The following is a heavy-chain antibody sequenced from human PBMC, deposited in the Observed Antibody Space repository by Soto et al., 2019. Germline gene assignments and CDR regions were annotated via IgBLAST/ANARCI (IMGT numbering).Heavy chain of an antibody. D-gene: IGHD3-22*01. Sequence: PSETLSLTCTVSGGSISSSSYYWGWIRQPPGKGLEWIGSIYYSGSTYYNPSLKSRVTISVDTSKNQFSLKLSSVTAADTAVYYCARLNYYYDSSGYHIWFDPWGQGTLVT. J-gene: IGHJ5*02. CDR3: ARLNYYYDSSGYHIWFDP. CDR1: GGSISSSSYY. CDR2: IYYSGST. V-gene: IGHV4-39*01.